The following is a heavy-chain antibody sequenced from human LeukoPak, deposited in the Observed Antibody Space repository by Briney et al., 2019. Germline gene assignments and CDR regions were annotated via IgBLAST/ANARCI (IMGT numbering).Heavy chain of an antibody. Sequence: ASVKVSCKASGYTFTGYYMHWVRQAPGQGLEWMGWINPNSGGTNYAQKFQGRVTMTRDTSISTAYMELSRLRSDDTAVYYCARVRSYDFWSGSMDVWGKGTTVTVSS. J-gene: IGHJ6*04. CDR3: ARVRSYDFWSGSMDV. CDR1: GYTFTGYY. D-gene: IGHD3-3*01. CDR2: INPNSGGT. V-gene: IGHV1-2*02.